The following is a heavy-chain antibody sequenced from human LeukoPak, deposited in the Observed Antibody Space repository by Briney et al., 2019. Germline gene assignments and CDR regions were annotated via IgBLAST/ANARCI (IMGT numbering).Heavy chain of an antibody. Sequence: GGSLRLSCAASGSTFSGSGMHWVRQASGKRLEWVGRIRSKANSYATAYAASVKGRFTISRDDSKNTAYLQMNSLKTEDSAMYYCTRRVGPTSPDYWGQGTLVTVSS. CDR2: IRSKANSYAT. CDR1: GSTFSGSG. CDR3: TRRVGPTSPDY. D-gene: IGHD1-26*01. J-gene: IGHJ4*02. V-gene: IGHV3-73*01.